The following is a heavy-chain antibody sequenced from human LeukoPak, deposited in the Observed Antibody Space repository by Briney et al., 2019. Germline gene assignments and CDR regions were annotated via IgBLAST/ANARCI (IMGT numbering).Heavy chain of an antibody. Sequence: SETLSLTCAVYGGSFSGYYWSWIRQPPGKGLEWIGEINHSGSTNYNPSLKSRVTISVDTSKNQFSLKLSSVTAADTAVYCCAREGNSGYDYFDYWGQGTLVTVSS. CDR1: GGSFSGYY. J-gene: IGHJ4*02. V-gene: IGHV4-34*01. CDR3: AREGNSGYDYFDY. CDR2: INHSGST. D-gene: IGHD5-12*01.